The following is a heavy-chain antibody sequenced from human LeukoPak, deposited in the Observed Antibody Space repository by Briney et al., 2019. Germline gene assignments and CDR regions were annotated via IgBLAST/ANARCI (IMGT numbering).Heavy chain of an antibody. CDR2: IYYSGST. CDR1: GGSISSSSYY. D-gene: IGHD6-19*01. CDR3: ASLTIYSSGWYAPPPDY. V-gene: IGHV4-39*07. J-gene: IGHJ4*02. Sequence: PSETLSLTCTVSGGSISSSSYYWGWIRQPPGKGLEWIGSIYYSGSTYYNPSLKSRVTISVDTSKNQFSLKLSSVTAADTAVYYCASLTIYSSGWYAPPPDYWGQGTLVTVSS.